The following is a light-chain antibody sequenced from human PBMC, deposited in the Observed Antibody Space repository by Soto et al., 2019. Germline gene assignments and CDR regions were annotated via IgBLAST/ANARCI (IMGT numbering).Light chain of an antibody. CDR1: SSDIGSYDF. J-gene: IGLJ3*02. CDR2: EGS. V-gene: IGLV2-23*01. Sequence: QSALTQPTSVSGSPGQSITISCTGTSSDIGSYDFVSWYQQHPGKAPRLMIHEGSKRPPGVSNRFSGSKSGITASLTISGLQAEDEADYYCTSYAGSSAWVFGRGTKLTVL. CDR3: TSYAGSSAWV.